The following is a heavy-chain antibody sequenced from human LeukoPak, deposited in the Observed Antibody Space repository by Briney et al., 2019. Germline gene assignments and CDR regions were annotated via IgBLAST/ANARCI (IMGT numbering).Heavy chain of an antibody. D-gene: IGHD2-2*01. V-gene: IGHV3-21*01. CDR1: GFTFSSYA. J-gene: IGHJ4*02. Sequence: GGSLRLSCAASGFTFSSYAMSWVRQAPGKGLEWVSSISSSSSYIYYADSVKGRFTISRDNAKNSLYLQMNSLRAEDTAVYYCARVVPAASREDYFDYWGQGTLVTVSS. CDR2: ISSSSSYI. CDR3: ARVVPAASREDYFDY.